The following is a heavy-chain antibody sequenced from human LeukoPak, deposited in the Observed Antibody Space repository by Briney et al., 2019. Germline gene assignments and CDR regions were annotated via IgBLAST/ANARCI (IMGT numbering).Heavy chain of an antibody. V-gene: IGHV4-34*01. D-gene: IGHD2-2*02. CDR1: GGSFSGYY. CDR3: ARGYCSSTSCSTIYFDY. Sequence: SETLSPTCAVYGGSFSGYYWSGIRQPPGKGLEWIGEINHSGSTNYNPSLKSRVTISVDTSKNQFSLKLSSVTAADTAVYYCARGYCSSTSCSTIYFDYWGQGTLVTVSS. J-gene: IGHJ4*02. CDR2: INHSGST.